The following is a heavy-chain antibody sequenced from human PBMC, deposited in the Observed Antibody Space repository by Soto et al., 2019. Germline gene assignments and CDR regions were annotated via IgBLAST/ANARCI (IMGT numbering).Heavy chain of an antibody. V-gene: IGHV3-13*01. D-gene: IGHD3-22*01. CDR1: GVTFSSYD. Sequence: PSGSLRLACAASGVTFSSYDMHWVRQATGKGLEWVSAIGTAGDTYYPGSVKGRFTISRENAKNSLYLQMNSLRAGDTAVYYCARVSPGYYDYAFDIWGQGTMVTVSS. CDR2: IGTAGDT. CDR3: ARVSPGYYDYAFDI. J-gene: IGHJ3*02.